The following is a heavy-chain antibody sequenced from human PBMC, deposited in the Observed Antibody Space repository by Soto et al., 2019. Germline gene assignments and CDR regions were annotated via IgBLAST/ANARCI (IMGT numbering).Heavy chain of an antibody. CDR3: ARQGFGPLHGLVDV. CDR1: GGSISSYY. CDR2: VHHSWGS. D-gene: IGHD3-10*01. Sequence: QVQLQESGPGLVKPSETLSLSCTVSGGSISSYYWSWFRQSPGKRMEWIGYVHHSWGSSYNHSLQSRVPIARDTSTSQFSLKVTSVTATDTAVYYCARQGFGPLHGLVDVWGQGTTVTVSS. V-gene: IGHV4-59*08. J-gene: IGHJ6*02.